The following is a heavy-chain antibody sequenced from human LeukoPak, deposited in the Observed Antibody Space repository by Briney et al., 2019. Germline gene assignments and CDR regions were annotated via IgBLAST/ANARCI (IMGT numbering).Heavy chain of an antibody. Sequence: GASVKVSCKASGYTFTSYDINWVRQATGQGLEWMGWINPNSGGTNYAQKFQGRVTMTRNTSISTAYMELSRLRSDDTAVYYCARVGYSGYDMGWFDPWGQGTLVTVSA. CDR3: ARVGYSGYDMGWFDP. J-gene: IGHJ5*02. CDR2: INPNSGGT. V-gene: IGHV1-2*02. D-gene: IGHD5-12*01. CDR1: GYTFTSYD.